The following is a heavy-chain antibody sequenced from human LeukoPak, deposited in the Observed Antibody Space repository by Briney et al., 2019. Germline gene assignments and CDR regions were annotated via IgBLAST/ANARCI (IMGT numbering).Heavy chain of an antibody. CDR2: ISWNGGSI. J-gene: IGHJ5*02. D-gene: IGHD2-15*01. CDR1: GFTFDVYA. Sequence: GGSLTLFCAPSGFTFDVYAMHWVRQAPGKGREWVSGISWNGGSIGYADSVKGRFTISRDNSKNTLYLQMNSLRAEDTAVYYCARGGKYCSGGSCYLNWFDPWGQGTLVTVSS. V-gene: IGHV3-9*01. CDR3: ARGGKYCSGGSCYLNWFDP.